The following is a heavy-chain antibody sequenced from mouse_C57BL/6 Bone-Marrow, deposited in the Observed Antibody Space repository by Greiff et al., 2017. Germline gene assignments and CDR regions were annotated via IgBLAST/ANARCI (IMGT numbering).Heavy chain of an antibody. CDR3: ARQATGDFDY. D-gene: IGHD4-1*02. CDR2: ISGGGGNT. CDR1: GFTFSSYT. J-gene: IGHJ2*01. V-gene: IGHV5-9*01. Sequence: EVKLMESGGGLVKPGGSLKLSCAASGFTFSSYTMSWVRQTPEKRLEWVATISGGGGNTYYPDSVKGRFTISRDNAKNTLYLQMSSLRSEDTALYYCARQATGDFDYWGQGTTLTVSS.